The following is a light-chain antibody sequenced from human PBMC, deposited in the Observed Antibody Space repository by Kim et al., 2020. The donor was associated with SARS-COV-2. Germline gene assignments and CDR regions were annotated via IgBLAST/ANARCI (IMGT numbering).Light chain of an antibody. CDR2: YND. Sequence: RQRVPISCSGGGSNIGNNEVNWYQQVPGKPPRLLVYYNDVLPSGVSGRFSGSKSGTSASLAISGLQSEDEADYYCATWDDTLKGWVFGGGTQLTVL. V-gene: IGLV1-36*01. CDR3: ATWDDTLKGWV. J-gene: IGLJ2*01. CDR1: GSNIGNNE.